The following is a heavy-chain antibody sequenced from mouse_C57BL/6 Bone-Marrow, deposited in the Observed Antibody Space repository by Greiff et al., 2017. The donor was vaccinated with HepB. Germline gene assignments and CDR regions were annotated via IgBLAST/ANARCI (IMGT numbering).Heavy chain of an antibody. V-gene: IGHV2-2*01. J-gene: IGHJ3*01. Sequence: VQLKESGPGLVQPSQSLSITCTVSGFSLTSYGVHWVRQSPGKGLEWLGVIWSGGSTDYNAAFISRLSISKDNSKSQVFFKMNSLQADDTAIYYCARNARLRVDSNYRGAWFAYWGQGTLVTVSA. CDR2: IWSGGST. CDR1: GFSLTSYG. CDR3: ARNARLRVDSNYRGAWFAY. D-gene: IGHD2-5*01.